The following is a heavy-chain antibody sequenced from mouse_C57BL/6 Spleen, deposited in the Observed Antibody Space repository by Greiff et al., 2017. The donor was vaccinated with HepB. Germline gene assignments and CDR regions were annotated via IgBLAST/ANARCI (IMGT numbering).Heavy chain of an antibody. V-gene: IGHV1-52*01. CDR3: ARMIFQLGPNRASWFAY. CDR2: IDPSDSET. Sequence: QVQLQQPGAELVRPGSSVKLSCKASGYTFTSYWMHWVKQRPIQGLEWIGNIDPSDSETHYNQKFKDKATLTVDKSSSTAYMQLSSLTSEDSAVYYCARMIFQLGPNRASWFAYWGQGTLVTVSA. CDR1: GYTFTSYW. D-gene: IGHD4-1*02. J-gene: IGHJ3*01.